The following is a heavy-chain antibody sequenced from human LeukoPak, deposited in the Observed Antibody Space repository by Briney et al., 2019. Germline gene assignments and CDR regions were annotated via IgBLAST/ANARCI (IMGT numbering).Heavy chain of an antibody. J-gene: IGHJ5*02. CDR3: ARDWYYGSGSYLFDP. CDR1: GFTVSSNY. CDR2: IYSGGST. D-gene: IGHD3-10*01. V-gene: IGHV3-53*01. Sequence: GGSLRLSCAASGFTVSSNYMSWVRQAPGKGLEWVSVIYSGGSTYYADSVKGRFTISRDNSKNTLYLQMNSLRAEDTAVYYCARDWYYGSGSYLFDPWGQGTLVTVSS.